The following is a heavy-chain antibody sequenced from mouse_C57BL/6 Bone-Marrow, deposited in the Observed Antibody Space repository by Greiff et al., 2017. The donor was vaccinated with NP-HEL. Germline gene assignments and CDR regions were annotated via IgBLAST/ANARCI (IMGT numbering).Heavy chain of an antibody. CDR3: ARGGDYDPFFDY. V-gene: IGHV1-81*01. Sequence: QVQLQQSGAELARPGASVKLSCKASGYTFTSSGISWVKQRTGQGLEWIGEIYPRSGNTYYNEKFKGKATLTADKSSSTAYMDGRSLTSEDSAVYFCARGGDYDPFFDYWGQGTTLTVSS. D-gene: IGHD2-4*01. CDR1: GYTFTSSG. J-gene: IGHJ2*01. CDR2: IYPRSGNT.